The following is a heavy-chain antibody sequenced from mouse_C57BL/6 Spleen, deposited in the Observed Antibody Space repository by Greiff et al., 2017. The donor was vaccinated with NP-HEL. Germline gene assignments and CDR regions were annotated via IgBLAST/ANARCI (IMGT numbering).Heavy chain of an antibody. Sequence: VQLKESVAELVRPGASVKLSCTASGFNIKNTYMHWVKQRPEQGLEWIGRIDPANGNTKYAPKFQGKATITADTSSNTAYLQLSSLTSEDTAIYYCARSDYGSSLYWYFDVWGTGTTVTVSS. D-gene: IGHD1-1*01. CDR3: ARSDYGSSLYWYFDV. J-gene: IGHJ1*03. V-gene: IGHV14-3*01. CDR1: GFNIKNTY. CDR2: IDPANGNT.